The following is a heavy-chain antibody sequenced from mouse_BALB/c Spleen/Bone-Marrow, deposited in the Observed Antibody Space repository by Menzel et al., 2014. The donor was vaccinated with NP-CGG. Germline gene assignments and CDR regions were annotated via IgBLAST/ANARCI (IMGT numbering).Heavy chain of an antibody. Sequence: VKLVESGAELVMPGASVKMSCKASGYTFTDYWIHWVKQRPGQGLEWIGAIDTSYTYTTYNQKFKGKATLTVDASSSTAYIQLSSLTSGDSAVYYCANIYYGDYGWFSYWGQGTLVTVSA. J-gene: IGHJ3*01. D-gene: IGHD2-13*01. CDR1: GYTFTDYW. CDR3: ANIYYGDYGWFSY. CDR2: IDTSYTYT. V-gene: IGHV1-50*01.